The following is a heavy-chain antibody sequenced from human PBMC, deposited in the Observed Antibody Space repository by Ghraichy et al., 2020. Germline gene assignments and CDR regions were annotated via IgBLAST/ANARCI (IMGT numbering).Heavy chain of an antibody. J-gene: IGHJ4*02. CDR3: ARRRYSRSCFDY. V-gene: IGHV3-11*01. CDR2: ISDSGNTI. CDR1: GFTFSDYY. Sequence: GGSLRLSCVASGFTFSDYYMTWIRQAPGKGLEWVSIISDSGNTIYYADSVKGRFTISRDNAKTSLYLQMNSLRAEDTAIYYCARRRYSRSCFDYWGQGTPVTVSS. D-gene: IGHD6-13*01.